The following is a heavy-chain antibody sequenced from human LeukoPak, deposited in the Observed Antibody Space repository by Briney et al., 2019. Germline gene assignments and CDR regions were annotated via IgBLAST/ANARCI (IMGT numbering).Heavy chain of an antibody. CDR3: VASRWSGALDF. CDR1: GFSFSDYW. CDR2: IDRDGTPR. V-gene: IGHV3-74*01. Sequence: GGSLRLSCAASGFSFSDYWMLWVRQAPGKGLVWVSRIDRDGTPRNYADSVEGRFTVSRDNAKKALYLQMNSLKDEDTAVYYCVASRWSGALDFWGQGPLVTVSS. D-gene: IGHD3-3*01. J-gene: IGHJ4*02.